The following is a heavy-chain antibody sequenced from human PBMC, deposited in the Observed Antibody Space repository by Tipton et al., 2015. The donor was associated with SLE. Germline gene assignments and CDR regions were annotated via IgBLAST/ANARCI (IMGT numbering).Heavy chain of an antibody. CDR1: GFTFSIYA. CDR2: INDDGSQR. Sequence: QLVQSGGGLVQPGGSLRLSCAASGFTFSIYAMSWVRQAPGKGPEWVASINDDGSQREYADSVKGRFIVSRDNAKSSLNLQMNSLRVGDTGVYYCAKDLGQWRIPSGLYPYGMDVWGKGTTVTVGS. CDR3: AKDLGQWRIPSGLYPYGMDV. D-gene: IGHD6-19*01. J-gene: IGHJ6*04. V-gene: IGHV3-7*01.